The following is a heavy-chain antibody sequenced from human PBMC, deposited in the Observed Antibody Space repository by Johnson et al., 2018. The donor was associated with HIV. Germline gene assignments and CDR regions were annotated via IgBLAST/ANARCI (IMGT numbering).Heavy chain of an antibody. V-gene: IGHV3-7*01. J-gene: IGHJ3*02. CDR1: GFTLSSYW. CDR2: IKQDGSEK. D-gene: IGHD2-21*02. Sequence: VQLVESGGGLVQPGGSLRLSCAASGFTLSSYWMSWVRQAPGKGLEWVANIKQDGSEKYYVDSVKGRFTICRDNAKNSLYLQMNSLRAEDTAVYYCAKDPWAYCGGDCHPGAFDIWGQGTMVTVSS. CDR3: AKDPWAYCGGDCHPGAFDI.